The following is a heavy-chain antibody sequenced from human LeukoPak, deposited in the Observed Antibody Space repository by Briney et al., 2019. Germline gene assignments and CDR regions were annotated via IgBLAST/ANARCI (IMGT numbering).Heavy chain of an antibody. Sequence: GGSLRLSCTASGFTFGDYAMSWVRQAPGKGLEGGGFIRSKAYGGTTEYAASVKGRFTISRDDSKSIAYLQMNSLKTEDTAVYYCTREKRGSGSNFDYWGQGTLVTVSS. CDR2: IRSKAYGGTT. CDR3: TREKRGSGSNFDY. CDR1: GFTFGDYA. J-gene: IGHJ4*02. D-gene: IGHD3-10*01. V-gene: IGHV3-49*04.